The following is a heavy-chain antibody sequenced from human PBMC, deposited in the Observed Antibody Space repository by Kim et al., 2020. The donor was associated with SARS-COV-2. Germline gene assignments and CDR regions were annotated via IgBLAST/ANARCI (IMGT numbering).Heavy chain of an antibody. J-gene: IGHJ6*02. V-gene: IGHV6-1*01. Sequence: AVSVKSRITINPDTSKNQFSLQLNSVTPEDTAVYYCARRISGSYYYGMDVWGQGTTVTVSS. D-gene: IGHD1-26*01. CDR3: ARRISGSYYYGMDV.